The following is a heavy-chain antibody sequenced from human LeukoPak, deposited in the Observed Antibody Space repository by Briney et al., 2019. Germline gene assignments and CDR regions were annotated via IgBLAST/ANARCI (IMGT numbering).Heavy chain of an antibody. CDR2: ITPKSGDT. CDR1: GYTFSDFY. V-gene: IGHV1-2*02. Sequence: ASVRVSCKASGYTFSDFYIHWVRQAPGQGLEYVGWITPKSGDTYSPQRFQGRVTMTRDASISTAYMELSSLRSEDTAVYYCARVSPGWRSTSPNWFDPWGQGTLVTVSS. J-gene: IGHJ5*02. CDR3: ARVSPGWRSTSPNWFDP. D-gene: IGHD2-2*01.